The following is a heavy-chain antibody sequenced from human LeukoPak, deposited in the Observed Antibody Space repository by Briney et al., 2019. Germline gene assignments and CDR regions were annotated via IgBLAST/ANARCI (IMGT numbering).Heavy chain of an antibody. D-gene: IGHD1-26*01. CDR1: GYSITSHYY. V-gene: IGHV4-38-2*02. CDR2: IYHSGTT. J-gene: IGHJ4*02. Sequence: SETLSLTCTVSGYSITSHYYWAWIRQPPGKGLEWVANIYHSGTTYYNPSLNSRVTISVDTSKNQFSLKLSSVTAADTAIYYCARIIVGPTNIDYWGQGTLVTVSS. CDR3: ARIIVGPTNIDY.